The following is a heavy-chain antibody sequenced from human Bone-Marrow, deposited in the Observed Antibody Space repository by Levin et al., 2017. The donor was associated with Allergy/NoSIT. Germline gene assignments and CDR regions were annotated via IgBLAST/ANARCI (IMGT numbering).Heavy chain of an antibody. CDR1: GFIFSAYS. V-gene: IGHV3-48*04. CDR2: ISSSSRII. J-gene: IGHJ6*02. CDR3: ARDGTWYYSFYGTDV. D-gene: IGHD6-13*01. Sequence: GGSLRLSCGASGFIFSAYSMNWVRQAPGKGLEWISYISSSSRIIYYSDSVEGRFTISRDNAKNSVYLQMDSLTAEDTAVYYCARDGTWYYSFYGTDVWGQGTTVTVSS.